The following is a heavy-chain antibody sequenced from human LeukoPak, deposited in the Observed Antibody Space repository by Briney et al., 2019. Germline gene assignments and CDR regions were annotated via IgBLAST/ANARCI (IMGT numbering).Heavy chain of an antibody. V-gene: IGHV3-21*04. D-gene: IGHD6-13*01. CDR2: ISSSSSYI. CDR1: GFTFSSYS. Sequence: GGSLRLSCAASGFTFSSYSMNWVRQAPGKGLEWVSSISSSSSYIYYADSVKGRFTISRDNAKNSLYLQMNSLRAEDTAVYYCAKTASSSWYNWFDPWGQGTLVTVSS. J-gene: IGHJ5*02. CDR3: AKTASSSWYNWFDP.